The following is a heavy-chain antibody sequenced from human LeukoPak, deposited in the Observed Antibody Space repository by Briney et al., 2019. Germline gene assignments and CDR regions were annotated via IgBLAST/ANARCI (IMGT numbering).Heavy chain of an antibody. D-gene: IGHD3-22*01. Sequence: AGGSLRLSCAASGFTFSSYAMSWVRQAPGKGLEWVSAISGSGGSTYYADSVKGRFTISRDNSKNTLYLQMNSLRAEDTAVYYCAKDLSYYDSSGYYPGYWGQGTLVTVSS. J-gene: IGHJ4*02. CDR2: ISGSGGST. V-gene: IGHV3-23*01. CDR3: AKDLSYYDSSGYYPGY. CDR1: GFTFSSYA.